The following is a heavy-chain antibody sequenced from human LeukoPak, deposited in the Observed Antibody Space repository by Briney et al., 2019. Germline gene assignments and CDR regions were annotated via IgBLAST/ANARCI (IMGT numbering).Heavy chain of an antibody. J-gene: IGHJ4*02. D-gene: IGHD6-19*01. CDR2: IYTSGST. CDR3: AREYSSGWFNYFDY. V-gene: IGHV4-4*07. Sequence: PSETLSLTRTVSGGSISSYYWSWSRQPAGKGLEWIGRIYTSGSTNYNPSLKSRVTMSVDTSKNQFSLKLSSVTAADTAVYYCAREYSSGWFNYFDYWGQGTLVTVSS. CDR1: GGSISSYY.